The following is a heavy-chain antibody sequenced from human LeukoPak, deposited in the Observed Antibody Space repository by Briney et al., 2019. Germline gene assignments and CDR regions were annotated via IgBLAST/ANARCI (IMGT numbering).Heavy chain of an antibody. J-gene: IGHJ4*02. CDR1: EFSFGSNY. V-gene: IGHV4-34*01. D-gene: IGHD2-21*02. Sequence: GSLRLSCAASEFSFGSNYMTWVRQPPGKGLEWIGEINHSGSTNYNPSLKSRVTISVDTSKNQFSLKLRSVTAADTAVYYCARAPIGPIKLAYCGGDCSSASGYFDYWGQGTLVTVSS. CDR2: INHSGST. CDR3: ARAPIGPIKLAYCGGDCSSASGYFDY.